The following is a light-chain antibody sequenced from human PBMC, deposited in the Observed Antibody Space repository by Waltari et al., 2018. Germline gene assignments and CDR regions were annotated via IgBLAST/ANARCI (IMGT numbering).Light chain of an antibody. J-gene: IGLJ3*02. CDR3: CSYAGISTWV. Sequence: QSALAQPASVSGSPGQSITISCTGSTSDVGRYNLVSWYQQHPGKAPKLIIYQVTKRASGMSDRFAGSKSGNTASRTISGLQAGDEGDYYCCSYAGISTWVFGGGTKGTVL. CDR2: QVT. CDR1: TSDVGRYNL. V-gene: IGLV2-23*02.